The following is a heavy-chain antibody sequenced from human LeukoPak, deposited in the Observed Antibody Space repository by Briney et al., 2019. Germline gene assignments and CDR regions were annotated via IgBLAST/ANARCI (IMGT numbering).Heavy chain of an antibody. D-gene: IGHD3-10*01. CDR3: AISITYYYGSGSYFEPSS. CDR1: GFTFSSYS. CDR2: ISSSSSYI. V-gene: IGHV3-21*04. Sequence: GGSLRLSCAASGFTFSSYSMNWVRQAPGKGLEWVSSISSSSSYIYYADSVKGRFTISRDNSKNTLYLQMNRLRAEDTAVYYCAISITYYYGSGSYFEPSSWGQGTLVTVSS. J-gene: IGHJ5*02.